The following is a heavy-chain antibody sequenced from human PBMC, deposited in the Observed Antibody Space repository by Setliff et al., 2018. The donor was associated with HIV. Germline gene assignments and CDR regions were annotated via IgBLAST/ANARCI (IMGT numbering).Heavy chain of an antibody. CDR2: MSPNSGIT. V-gene: IGHV1-8*03. D-gene: IGHD2-2*01. Sequence: ASVKVSCKASAYTFTNFDINWVRQATGQGLEWMGWMSPNSGITGYAQKFQDRVTITRDTSADTVYMELNSLRSEDTAVYYCARDRCNSVSCYLYNWFDPWGQGTLVTVSS. CDR3: ARDRCNSVSCYLYNWFDP. CDR1: AYTFTNFD. J-gene: IGHJ5*02.